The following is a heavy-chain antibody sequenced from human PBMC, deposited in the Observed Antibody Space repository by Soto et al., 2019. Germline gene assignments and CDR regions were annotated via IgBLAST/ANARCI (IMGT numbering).Heavy chain of an antibody. V-gene: IGHV1-18*04. CDR2: ISAYNGNT. CDR3: ARDRWDSSGYPRLP. Sequence: ASVKVSCKASGYTFTGYGISWVRQAPGQGLEWMGWISAYNGNTNYAQKLQGRVTMTTDTSTSTAYMELRSLRSDDTAVYYCARDRWDSSGYPRLPWGQGTLVTVSS. J-gene: IGHJ5*02. D-gene: IGHD3-22*01. CDR1: GYTFTGYG.